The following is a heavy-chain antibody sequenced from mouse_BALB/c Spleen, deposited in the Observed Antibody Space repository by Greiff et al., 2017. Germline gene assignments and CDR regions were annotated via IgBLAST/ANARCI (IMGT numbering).Heavy chain of an antibody. V-gene: IGHV1S137*01. CDR2: ISTYYGDA. CDR1: GYTFTDYA. Sequence: QVQLQQSGAELVRPGVSVKISCKGSGYTFTDYAMHWVKQSHAKSLEWIGVISTYYGDASYNQKFKGKATMTVDKSSSTAYMELARLTSEDSAIYYCARIYYDYDEGAMDYWGQGTSVTVSS. D-gene: IGHD2-4*01. CDR3: ARIYYDYDEGAMDY. J-gene: IGHJ4*01.